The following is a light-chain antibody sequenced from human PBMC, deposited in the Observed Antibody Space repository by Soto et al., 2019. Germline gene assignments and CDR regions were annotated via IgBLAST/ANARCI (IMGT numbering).Light chain of an antibody. CDR1: QGISSW. CDR3: QQANSFTLT. CDR2: AAS. J-gene: IGKJ5*01. V-gene: IGKV1-12*01. Sequence: DIHMTQSPSTLSASVGYIFTITCRASQGISSWLAWYQKKTGKAPKLLIYAASSLQSGVPSRLRGSGYGTDLTITISSMKNEDFETYYCQQANSFTLTFGQGTRLEIK.